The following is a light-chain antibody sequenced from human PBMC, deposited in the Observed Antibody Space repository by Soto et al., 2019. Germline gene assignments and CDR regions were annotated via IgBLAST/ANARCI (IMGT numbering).Light chain of an antibody. Sequence: EIVFTQSPSTLSLSPGERSTLSVRSSQSVSSNYLAWYQQKPGQAPRLLIYGASSRATGIPDRFSGSGSGTDFTLTISRLEPEDFAVYFCQQYHNWPPITFGQGTRLEI. J-gene: IGKJ5*01. V-gene: IGKV3-20*01. CDR2: GAS. CDR1: QSVSSNY. CDR3: QQYHNWPPIT.